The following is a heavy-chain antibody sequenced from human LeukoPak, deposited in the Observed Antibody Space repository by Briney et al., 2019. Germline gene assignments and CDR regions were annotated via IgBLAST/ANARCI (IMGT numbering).Heavy chain of an antibody. V-gene: IGHV1-46*01. D-gene: IGHD3-16*01. CDR1: GYTFTSHY. Sequence: GASVKVSCKASGYTFTSHYMHWVRQAPGQGLEWMGIINPSGGSTSYAQRFQGRVTMTRDMSTSTVYMELSSLRSEDTAVYYCARDLREPSYEYYFDYWGQGTLVTVSS. J-gene: IGHJ4*02. CDR2: INPSGGST. CDR3: ARDLREPSYEYYFDY.